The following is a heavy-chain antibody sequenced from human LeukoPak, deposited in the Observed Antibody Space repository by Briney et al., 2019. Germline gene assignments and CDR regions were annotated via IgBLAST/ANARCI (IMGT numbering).Heavy chain of an antibody. CDR1: GFTFSSYG. J-gene: IGHJ4*02. D-gene: IGHD1-26*01. V-gene: IGHV3-23*01. CDR2: ISGSGGST. CDR3: ARLWEPGL. Sequence: GGTLRLSCAASGFTFSSYGMSWVRQAPGKGLEWVSAISGSGGSTYYADSAKGRFTVSRDNAKSTLYLQMNSLRVEDTAVYYCARLWEPGLWGQGTLVTVSS.